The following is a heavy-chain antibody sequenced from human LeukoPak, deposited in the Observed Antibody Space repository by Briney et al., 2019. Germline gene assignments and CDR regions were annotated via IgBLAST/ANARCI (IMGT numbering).Heavy chain of an antibody. D-gene: IGHD6-13*01. CDR3: AREFEQLAPLIAAAGTVFVLDY. CDR1: GGSISSGSYC. Sequence: SETLSLTCTVSGGSISSGSYCWSWIRQPAGKGLEWIGRIYTTGSTNYNPSLKSRVTISVDTSKNQFSLKLSSVTAADTAVYYCAREFEQLAPLIAAAGTVFVLDYWGQGTLVTVSS. V-gene: IGHV4-61*02. CDR2: IYTTGST. J-gene: IGHJ4*02.